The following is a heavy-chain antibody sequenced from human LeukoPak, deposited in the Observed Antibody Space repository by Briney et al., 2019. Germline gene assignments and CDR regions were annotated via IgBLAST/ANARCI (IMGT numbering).Heavy chain of an antibody. CDR2: ISGSGGST. V-gene: IGHV3-23*01. Sequence: PGGSLRLSCAASGFTFSSYAMSWVRQAPGKGLEWVSAISGSGGSTYYADSVKGRFTISRDNSKNTLYLQMNSPRAEDTAVYYCAKSVSPAYSSGWHDYWGQGTLVTVSS. D-gene: IGHD6-19*01. J-gene: IGHJ4*02. CDR1: GFTFSSYA. CDR3: AKSVSPAYSSGWHDY.